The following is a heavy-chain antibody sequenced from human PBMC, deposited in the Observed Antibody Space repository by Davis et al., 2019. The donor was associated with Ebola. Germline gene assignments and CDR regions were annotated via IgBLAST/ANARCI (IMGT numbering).Heavy chain of an antibody. CDR2: ISFDGSDT. CDR1: AFTFYRYE. J-gene: IGHJ4*02. Sequence: WGSLRLSCAASAFTFYRYEMNWVRQAPGKGREWVAVISFDGSDTYYADSVKGRFTISRDNSKTTVDLQMNSLRPEDTALYYCAKDARGGYYYADFWGQGTLVTVSS. CDR3: AKDARGGYYYADF. V-gene: IGHV3-30*18. D-gene: IGHD3-22*01.